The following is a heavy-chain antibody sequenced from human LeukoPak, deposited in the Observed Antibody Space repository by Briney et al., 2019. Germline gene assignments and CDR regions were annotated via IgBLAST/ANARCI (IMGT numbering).Heavy chain of an antibody. Sequence: PGGSLRLSCSVSGFTFGSYAMHWVRQAPGKGLEYVSAISSNGGSTYYADSVKGRFTISRDNSKNTLFLQMSSLTAEDTAVYYRVKDGGSYYRFDYWGQGTLVTVSS. V-gene: IGHV3-64D*09. CDR1: GFTFGSYA. CDR3: VKDGGSYYRFDY. CDR2: ISSNGGST. J-gene: IGHJ4*02. D-gene: IGHD1-26*01.